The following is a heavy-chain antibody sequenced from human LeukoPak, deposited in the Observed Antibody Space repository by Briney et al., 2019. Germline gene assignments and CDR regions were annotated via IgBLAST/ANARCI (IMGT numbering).Heavy chain of an antibody. V-gene: IGHV1-18*01. Sequence: RASVKVSCKASGYTFTSYGISWVRQAPGQGLEWMGWSSGYNGNTNYAQKLQGRVTMTTDTSTSTAYMELRSLRSDDTAVYYCARGNYCSGGSCYDGAFDYWGQGTLVTVSS. CDR1: GYTFTSYG. J-gene: IGHJ4*02. CDR2: SSGYNGNT. CDR3: ARGNYCSGGSCYDGAFDY. D-gene: IGHD2-15*01.